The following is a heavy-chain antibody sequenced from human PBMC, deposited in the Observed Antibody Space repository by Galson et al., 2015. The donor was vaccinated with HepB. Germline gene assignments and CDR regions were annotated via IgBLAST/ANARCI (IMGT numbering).Heavy chain of an antibody. CDR2: ISAYNGNT. CDR3: ARDIRVAGDAFDI. V-gene: IGHV1-18*01. D-gene: IGHD2-15*01. J-gene: IGHJ3*02. Sequence: SVKVSCKASGYTFTSYGISWVRQAPGQGLEWMGWISAYNGNTNHAQKLQGRVTMTTDTSTSTAYMELRSLRSDDTAVYYCARDIRVAGDAFDIWGQGTMVTVSS. CDR1: GYTFTSYG.